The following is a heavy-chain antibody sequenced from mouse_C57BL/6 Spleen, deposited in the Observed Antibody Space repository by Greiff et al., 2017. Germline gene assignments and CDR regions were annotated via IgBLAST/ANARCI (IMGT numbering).Heavy chain of an antibody. CDR3: ARWNYYGSSYVYFDV. D-gene: IGHD1-1*01. CDR1: GYTFTSYG. J-gene: IGHJ1*03. V-gene: IGHV1-81*01. Sequence: VQVQQSGAELARPGASVKLSCKASGYTFTSYGISWVKQRTGQGLEWIGEIYPRSGNTYYNEKFKGKATLTADKSSSTAYMELRSLTSEDSAVYFCARWNYYGSSYVYFDVWGTGTTVTVSS. CDR2: IYPRSGNT.